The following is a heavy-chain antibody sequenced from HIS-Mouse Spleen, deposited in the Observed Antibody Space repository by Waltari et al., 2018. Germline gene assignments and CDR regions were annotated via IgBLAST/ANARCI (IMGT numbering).Heavy chain of an antibody. D-gene: IGHD6-13*01. CDR1: GGSIRSSSYY. CDR2: IYYSGST. J-gene: IGHJ2*01. V-gene: IGHV4-39*07. CDR3: AREIPYSSSWYDWYFDL. Sequence: QLQLQESGPGLVKPSGTLSLTGTVSGGSIRSSSYYRGWIRQPPGKGLEWIGGIYYSGSTYYNPSLKSRVTISVDTSKNQFSLKLSSVTAADTAVYYCAREIPYSSSWYDWYFDLWGRGTLVTVSS.